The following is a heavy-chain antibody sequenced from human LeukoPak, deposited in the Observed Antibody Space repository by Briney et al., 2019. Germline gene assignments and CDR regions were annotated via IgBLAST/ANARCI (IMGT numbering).Heavy chain of an antibody. V-gene: IGHV3-33*01. D-gene: IGHD2-15*01. CDR1: GFTFSSYG. CDR3: ARGGGGWYTFDY. Sequence: PGRSLRLSCAASGFTFSSYGMHWVRQAPGKGLEWVAVIWYDGSNKYYADSVKGRFTISRDNSKNTLYLQMNSLRAEDTAVYYCARGGGGWYTFDYWGQGTLVTVSP. CDR2: IWYDGSNK. J-gene: IGHJ4*02.